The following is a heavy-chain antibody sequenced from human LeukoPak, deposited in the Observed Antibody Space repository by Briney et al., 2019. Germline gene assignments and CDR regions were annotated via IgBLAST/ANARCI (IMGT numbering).Heavy chain of an antibody. CDR3: ARGGIDTMVRGVIWFDP. J-gene: IGHJ5*02. D-gene: IGHD3-10*01. V-gene: IGHV4-38-2*01. CDR2: IYHSGST. Sequence: SETLSLTCAVSGYSISSGYYWSWIRQPPGKGLKWIGSIYHSGSTYYNPSLKRRVTISVDTSKNQFSLKLSSGTAADTAVYYCARGGIDTMVRGVIWFDPWGQGTLVTVSS. CDR1: GYSISSGYY.